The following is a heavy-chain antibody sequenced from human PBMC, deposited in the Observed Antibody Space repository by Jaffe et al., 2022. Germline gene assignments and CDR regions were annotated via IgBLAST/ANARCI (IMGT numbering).Heavy chain of an antibody. V-gene: IGHV3-30*02. CDR3: AKGGVDIVATIRFGYYYYMDV. CDR1: GFTFSSYG. CDR2: IRYDGSNK. D-gene: IGHD5-12*01. J-gene: IGHJ6*03. Sequence: QVQLVESGGGVVQPGGSLRLSCAASGFTFSSYGMHWVRQAPGKGLEWVAFIRYDGSNKYYADSVKGRFTISRDNSKNTLYLQMNSLRAEDTAVYYCAKGGVDIVATIRFGYYYYMDVWGKGTTVTVSS.